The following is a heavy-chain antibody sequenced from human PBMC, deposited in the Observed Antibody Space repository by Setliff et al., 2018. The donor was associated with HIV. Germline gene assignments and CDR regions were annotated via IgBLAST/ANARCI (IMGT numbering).Heavy chain of an antibody. D-gene: IGHD1-26*01. CDR2: ISTYSDET. CDR1: GGTFSSYA. Sequence: ASVKVSCKASGGTFSSYAISWVRQAPGQGLEWMGWISTYSDETNYAQKLQGRVTMTTDTSTSTAYMELSSLRPEDTAVYYCAKDVNSGNGRSPNYWGQGTLVTVSS. CDR3: AKDVNSGNGRSPNY. J-gene: IGHJ4*02. V-gene: IGHV1-18*01.